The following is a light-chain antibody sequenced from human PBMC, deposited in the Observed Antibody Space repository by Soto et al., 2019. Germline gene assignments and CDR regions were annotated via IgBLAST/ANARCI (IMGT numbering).Light chain of an antibody. CDR2: DAS. J-gene: IGKJ1*01. V-gene: IGKV3-20*01. Sequence: EIVLTQSAGTLSLSPGERATLSCRASQTVSGSYLAWFQQKPGQAPRLLIYDASTRAAGVPDRFSGSGSGTDFSLTINRLEPEDFAVYYCQHYGSSPWTFGQGPKVEIK. CDR1: QTVSGSY. CDR3: QHYGSSPWT.